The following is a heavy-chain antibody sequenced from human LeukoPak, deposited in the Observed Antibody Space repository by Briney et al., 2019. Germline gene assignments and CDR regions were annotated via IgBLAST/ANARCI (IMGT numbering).Heavy chain of an antibody. Sequence: PSETLSLTCTVSGYSISSGYYWGWIRQPPGKGLEWTGSIDHSGSTYYNPSLKSRITISVDTSKNQFSLKLSSVTAADTAVYYCARDWESSSWRYGAFDIWGQGTMVTVSS. J-gene: IGHJ3*02. V-gene: IGHV4-38-2*02. CDR1: GYSISSGYY. CDR3: ARDWESSSWRYGAFDI. D-gene: IGHD6-13*01. CDR2: IDHSGST.